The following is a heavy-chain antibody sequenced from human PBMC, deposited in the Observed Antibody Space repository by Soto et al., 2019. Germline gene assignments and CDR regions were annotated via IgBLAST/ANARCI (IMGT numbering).Heavy chain of an antibody. CDR3: ARVETVTAYYYCGMDA. Sequence: QVQLSQSGAEVKKPGASVKVSCKASGYSFTGYYMHWVRQAPGQGLEWMGWINPNSGGTNYAQKFQGRVTMAWDPSISTADMEPGRLRSDATALYYCARVETVTAYYYCGMDAWGQGTTVTVS. J-gene: IGHJ6*02. CDR2: INPNSGGT. D-gene: IGHD4-17*01. CDR1: GYSFTGYY. V-gene: IGHV1-2*02.